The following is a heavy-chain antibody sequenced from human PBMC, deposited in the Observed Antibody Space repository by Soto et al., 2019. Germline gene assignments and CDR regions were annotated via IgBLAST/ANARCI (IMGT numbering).Heavy chain of an antibody. CDR3: ARSQGSSTSLEIYYYYYYGMDV. Sequence: KVSCKASGGTFSSYAISWVRQAPGQGLEWMGGIIPISGTANYAQKFQGRVTITADESTSTAYMELSSLRSEDTAVYYCARSQGSSTSLEIYYYYYYGMDVWRQGTTVTVSS. V-gene: IGHV1-69*01. D-gene: IGHD2-2*01. J-gene: IGHJ6*02. CDR1: GGTFSSYA. CDR2: IIPISGTA.